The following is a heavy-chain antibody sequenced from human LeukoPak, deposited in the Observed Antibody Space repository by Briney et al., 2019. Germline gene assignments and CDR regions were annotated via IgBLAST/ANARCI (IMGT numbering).Heavy chain of an antibody. CDR1: GYTFTSYG. D-gene: IGHD2-15*01. V-gene: IGHV1-69*13. Sequence: SVKVSCKASGYTFTSYGISWVRQAPGQGLEWMGGIIPIFGTANYAQKFQGRVTITADESTSTAYMELSSLRSEDTAVYYCARVRGFHGSQRTSYYFDYWGQGTLVTVSS. CDR3: ARVRGFHGSQRTSYYFDY. CDR2: IIPIFGTA. J-gene: IGHJ4*02.